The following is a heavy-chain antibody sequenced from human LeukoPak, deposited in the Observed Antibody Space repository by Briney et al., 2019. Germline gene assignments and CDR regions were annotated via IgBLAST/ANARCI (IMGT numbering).Heavy chain of an antibody. CDR2: IYYSGST. CDR1: GGFLSSSHYH. D-gene: IGHD2-2*01. J-gene: IGHJ5*02. V-gene: IGHV4-30-4*08. CDR3: ARFPGRRYCSSTSCWDWFDP. Sequence: SETLSLTCTVSGGFLSSSHYHWGWIRQPPGKGLEWIGYIYYSGSTYYNPSLKSRVTISVDTSKNQFSLKLSSVTAADTAVYYCARFPGRRYCSSTSCWDWFDPWGQGTLVTVSS.